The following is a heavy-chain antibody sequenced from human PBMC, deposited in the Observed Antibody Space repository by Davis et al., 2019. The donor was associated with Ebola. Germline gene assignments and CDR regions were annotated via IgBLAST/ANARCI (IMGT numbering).Heavy chain of an antibody. V-gene: IGHV3-73*01. CDR2: IRSKANSYAT. Sequence: GESLKISCAASGFTFSGSAMHCVRQASGKGLEWVGRIRSKANSYATAYAASVKGRFTISRDDSKNTAYLQMNSLKTEDTAVYYCTMSIAARRGEDYWGQGTLVTVSS. J-gene: IGHJ4*02. CDR3: TMSIAARRGEDY. CDR1: GFTFSGSA. D-gene: IGHD6-6*01.